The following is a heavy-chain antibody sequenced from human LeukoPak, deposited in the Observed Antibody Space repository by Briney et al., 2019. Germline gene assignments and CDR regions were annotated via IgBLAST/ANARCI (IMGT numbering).Heavy chain of an antibody. CDR3: ARSSLGTITAGPFDY. CDR1: GYTFSSYG. J-gene: IGHJ4*02. V-gene: IGHV1-18*01. Sequence: ASVKVSCKSSGYTFSSYGIAWVRQAPGQGLEWMGWISGYNGNTNYAQKLQGRVSMTTDTSTTTAYMELRSLTSDDTALYYRARSSLGTITAGPFDYWGQGTLVTVSS. CDR2: ISGYNGNT. D-gene: IGHD5-12*01.